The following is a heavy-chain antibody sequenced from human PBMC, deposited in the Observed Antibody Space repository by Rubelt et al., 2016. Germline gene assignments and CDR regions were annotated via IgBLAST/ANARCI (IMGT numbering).Heavy chain of an antibody. CDR2: IFYSGTT. CDR3: ARGPHYYDSSGYTTYFDL. Sequence: QLQLQESGPGLVKPSETLSLTCIVSGGSISNSIYYWGWSRRPPGRGLEGFGGIFYSGTTSYNPPLKSRVTISLDTSKNQFSLKLTSVTAADTAVYYCARGPHYYDSSGYTTYFDLWGQGTLVTVSS. V-gene: IGHV4-39*07. D-gene: IGHD3-22*01. CDR1: GGSISNSIYY. J-gene: IGHJ4*02.